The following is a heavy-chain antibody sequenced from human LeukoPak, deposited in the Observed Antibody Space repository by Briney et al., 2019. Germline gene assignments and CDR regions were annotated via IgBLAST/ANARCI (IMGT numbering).Heavy chain of an antibody. CDR1: GGSFSGYY. J-gene: IGHJ4*02. V-gene: IGHV4-34*01. Sequence: PSETLSLTCAVYGGSFSGYYWSWIRQPPGKGLEWIGEINHSGSTNYNPSLKSRVTISVDTSKNQFSLKLSSVTAADTAVYYCARGWRGYSYGPHFDYWGQGTLVTVSS. CDR2: INHSGST. CDR3: ARGWRGYSYGPHFDY. D-gene: IGHD5-18*01.